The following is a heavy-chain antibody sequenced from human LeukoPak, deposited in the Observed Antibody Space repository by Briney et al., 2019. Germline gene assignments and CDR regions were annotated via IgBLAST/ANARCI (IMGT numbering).Heavy chain of an antibody. V-gene: IGHV1-18*01. CDR2: ISAYNGNT. CDR1: GYTFTRYG. CDR3: ASALLSGITGTTDY. J-gene: IGHJ4*02. D-gene: IGHD1-20*01. Sequence: ASVKVSYKASGYTFTRYGISWVRQAPGQGLEWMGWISAYNGNTNYAQKIQGRVTMTTDTSTSTAYMELRSLRSDDTAVYFCASALLSGITGTTDYWGQGTLVTVSS.